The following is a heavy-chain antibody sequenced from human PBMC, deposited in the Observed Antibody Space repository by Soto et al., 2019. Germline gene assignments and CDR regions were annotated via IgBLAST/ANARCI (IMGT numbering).Heavy chain of an antibody. CDR1: GFSLSTTRVG. Sequence: QITLKESGPTLVKPTQTLTLTCTFSGFSLSTTRVGVGWIRQPPGKALEWLALIYWDDDKRYSPFLKSRLTITKATPKNPVVLTMTNMDPMDTATYFCAHTLVAGLGYYFDYWGQGTLVTVSS. J-gene: IGHJ4*02. D-gene: IGHD6-19*01. CDR3: AHTLVAGLGYYFDY. CDR2: IYWDDDK. V-gene: IGHV2-5*02.